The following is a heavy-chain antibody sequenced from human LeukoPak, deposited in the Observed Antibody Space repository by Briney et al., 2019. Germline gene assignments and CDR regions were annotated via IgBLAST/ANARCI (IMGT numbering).Heavy chain of an antibody. CDR1: GGTFSSYA. D-gene: IGHD2-21*01. V-gene: IGHV1-24*01. CDR2: FDPDDNEI. CDR3: TTIYY. J-gene: IGHJ4*02. Sequence: ASVKVSCKASGGTFSSYAISWVRQAPGKGLEWMGHFDPDDNEIIYAQEFQGRVTMTEDTSTDTAFMELSSLRSEDTAVYYCTTIYYWGQGTLVTVSS.